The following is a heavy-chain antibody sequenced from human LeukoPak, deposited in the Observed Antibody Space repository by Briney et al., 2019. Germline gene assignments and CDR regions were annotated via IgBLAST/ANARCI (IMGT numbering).Heavy chain of an antibody. Sequence: GGSLRLSCAASGFAFSTYALSWVRQAPGKGLEWVSAISGSGGSTYYADSVKGRFTISRDNSKNTLYLQMNSLRAEDTAVYYCAKVYRAGELLGLDYWGQGTLVTVSS. D-gene: IGHD1-26*01. J-gene: IGHJ4*02. CDR1: GFAFSTYA. CDR2: ISGSGGST. CDR3: AKVYRAGELLGLDY. V-gene: IGHV3-23*01.